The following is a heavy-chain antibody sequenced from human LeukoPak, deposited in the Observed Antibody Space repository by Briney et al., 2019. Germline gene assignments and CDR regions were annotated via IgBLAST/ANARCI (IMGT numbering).Heavy chain of an antibody. V-gene: IGHV3-21*01. Sequence: PGGSLRLSCAASGFTFSSYSMNWLRQAPGKGLEWVSSISSSSSYIYYADSVKGRFTISRDNAKNSLYLQMNSLRAEDTAVYYCARDPAGLCSDGSCYRWFDPWGQGTLVTVSS. J-gene: IGHJ5*02. CDR1: GFTFSSYS. CDR3: ARDPAGLCSDGSCYRWFDP. D-gene: IGHD2-15*01. CDR2: ISSSSSYI.